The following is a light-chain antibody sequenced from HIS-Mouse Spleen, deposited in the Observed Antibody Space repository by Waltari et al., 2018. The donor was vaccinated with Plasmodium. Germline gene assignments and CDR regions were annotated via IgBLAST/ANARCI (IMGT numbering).Light chain of an antibody. CDR3: CSYAGSSTYV. J-gene: IGLJ1*01. V-gene: IGLV2-23*01. CDR1: SSDVGRYYL. CDR2: EGS. Sequence: QSALTQPPSVSGSPGHSLPLHCPGTSSDVGRYYLASWYPQHPGKAPNHMIYEGSKRPSGVSNRFSGSKSGNTASLTISGLQAEDEADYYCCSYAGSSTYVFGTGTKVTVL.